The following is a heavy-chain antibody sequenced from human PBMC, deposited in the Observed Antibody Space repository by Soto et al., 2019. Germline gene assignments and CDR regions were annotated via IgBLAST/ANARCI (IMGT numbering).Heavy chain of an antibody. CDR1: GFTFSSYA. CDR2: LSGSGGST. V-gene: IGHV3-23*01. CDR3: SGRDYDFWSGYFLDYYYGMDV. Sequence: EVQLLESGGGLVQPGGSLRLSCAASGFTFSSYAMSWVRQAPGKGLAWGSALSGSGGSTYYADSAKGRFTISRDKSKNTLYRQMNSLRAEDTAVYYCSGRDYDFWSGYFLDYYYGMDVWGQGTTVTVSS. D-gene: IGHD3-3*01. J-gene: IGHJ6*02.